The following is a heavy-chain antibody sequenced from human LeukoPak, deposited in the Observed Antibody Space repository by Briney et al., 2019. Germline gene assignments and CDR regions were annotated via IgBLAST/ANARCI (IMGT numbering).Heavy chain of an antibody. D-gene: IGHD4-17*01. CDR1: GGSISSGSYF. CDR3: ASTPSGGDYLRY. V-gene: IGHV4-61*02. J-gene: IGHJ4*02. Sequence: KPSETLSLTCTVSGGSISSGSYFWSWIRQPAGKGLEWIGRIYSSGNTNYNPSLRSRVTISVDTSKNQFSLRLSSVTAADTAVYYCASTPSGGDYLRYWGQGTLVTVSS. CDR2: IYSSGNT.